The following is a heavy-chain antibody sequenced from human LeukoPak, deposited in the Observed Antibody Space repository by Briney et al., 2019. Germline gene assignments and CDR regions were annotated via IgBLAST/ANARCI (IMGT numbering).Heavy chain of an antibody. D-gene: IGHD3-10*01. CDR1: GGPFSGYY. CDR2: INHSAST. Sequence: SETLSLTCAVYGGPFSGYYWRWIRQPPGKGLESTGEINHSASTNYNPSLKSRVTISVDTSKNQFSLKLSSVTAADTAVYYCARGGRDYYGSGSYYKAPFGYWGQGTLVTVSS. CDR3: ARGGRDYYGSGSYYKAPFGY. J-gene: IGHJ4*02. V-gene: IGHV4-34*01.